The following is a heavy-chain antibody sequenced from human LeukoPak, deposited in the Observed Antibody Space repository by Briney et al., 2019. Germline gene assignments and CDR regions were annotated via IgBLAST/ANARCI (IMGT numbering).Heavy chain of an antibody. J-gene: IGHJ4*02. Sequence: ASVKVSCKASGYTFTGYYLHWVRQAPGQGLGWMGWINPNNGGTHFAQDFQGRVTVTRDTSISTAYMELTRLRSDDTAVYYCAREHPEGGYLRDPYPFDFWGQGPLVTVSS. CDR1: GYTFTGYY. D-gene: IGHD5-18*01. CDR3: AREHPEGGYLRDPYPFDF. V-gene: IGHV1-2*02. CDR2: INPNNGGT.